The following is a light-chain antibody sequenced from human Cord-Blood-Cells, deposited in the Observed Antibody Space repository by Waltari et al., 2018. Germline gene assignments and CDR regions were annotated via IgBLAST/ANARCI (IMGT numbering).Light chain of an antibody. CDR1: QSISSY. J-gene: IGKJ4*01. Sequence: IQMTQSPSSLSTSVCGRVTITCRASQSISSYLNCYQQKRGKAATLLIYAASSLQSGVPSRFSGSGSGTDFTLTSSSLQPEDFATYYCQQSYSTPLTFGGGTKVEIK. V-gene: IGKV1-39*01. CDR3: QQSYSTPLT. CDR2: AAS.